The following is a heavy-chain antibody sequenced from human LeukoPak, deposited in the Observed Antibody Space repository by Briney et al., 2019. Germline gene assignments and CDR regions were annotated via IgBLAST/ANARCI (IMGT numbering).Heavy chain of an antibody. CDR2: IYPGDSDT. D-gene: IGHD5-18*01. Sequence: GESLKISCEGSGYSFTTYWIGWVRQMPGKGLEWMGIIYPGDSDTRYSPSFQGQVTMSADKSISTAYLQWSSLKASDTAMYYCARPGEEGTAMGLKAFDIWGQGTMVTVSS. CDR1: GYSFTTYW. V-gene: IGHV5-51*01. J-gene: IGHJ3*02. CDR3: ARPGEEGTAMGLKAFDI.